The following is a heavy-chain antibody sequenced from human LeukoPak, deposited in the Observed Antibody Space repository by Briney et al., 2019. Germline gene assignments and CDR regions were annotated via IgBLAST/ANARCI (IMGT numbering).Heavy chain of an antibody. D-gene: IGHD4-11*01. Sequence: GGSLRLSCAASGFTFSSYSMNWVRQAPGKGLEWVSYISSSSSTIYYADSVKGRFTISRDNAKNSLYLQMNSLRAEDTAVYYCARDLQTVTTSSDDYRGQGTLVTVSS. J-gene: IGHJ4*02. V-gene: IGHV3-48*04. CDR2: ISSSSSTI. CDR3: ARDLQTVTTSSDDY. CDR1: GFTFSSYS.